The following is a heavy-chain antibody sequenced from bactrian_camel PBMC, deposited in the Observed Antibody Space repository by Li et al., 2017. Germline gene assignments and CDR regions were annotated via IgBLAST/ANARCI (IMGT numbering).Heavy chain of an antibody. V-gene: IGHV3S26*01. CDR2: IDRDGRA. J-gene: IGHJ6*01. CDR3: AAGRGVYCWDLFRATFDY. CDR1: GYTSSRYC. D-gene: IGHD3*01. Sequence: VQLVESGGGSVQAGGSLRLSCAASGYTSSRYCMGWFRQAPGMGREGVASIDRDGRASYADSVKARFTIAKDNAKNTLFLQMNSLKPDDTAMYYCAAGRGVYCWDLFRATFDYWGQGTQVTVS.